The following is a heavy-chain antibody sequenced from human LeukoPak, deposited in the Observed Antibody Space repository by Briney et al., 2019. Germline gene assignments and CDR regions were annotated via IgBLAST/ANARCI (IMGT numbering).Heavy chain of an antibody. Sequence: AGGSLRLSCAASGFTFSSYAMHWVRQAPGKGLEYVSAISGNGGSTYYANSVKGRFTISKDNSKNALYLQMGGLRAEDMAVYYCARGIKVDTFYYFDYWGQGTLVTVSS. J-gene: IGHJ4*02. V-gene: IGHV3-64*01. CDR2: ISGNGGST. D-gene: IGHD5-18*01. CDR3: ARGIKVDTFYYFDY. CDR1: GFTFSSYA.